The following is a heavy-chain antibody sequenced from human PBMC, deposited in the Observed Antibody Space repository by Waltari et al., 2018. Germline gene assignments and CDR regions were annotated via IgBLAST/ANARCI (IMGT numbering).Heavy chain of an antibody. CDR3: ARAWGIAAAGTLHY. Sequence: QVQLVQSGAEVKKPGASVKVSCKASGYTFTSYAMHWVRQAPGQRLDWMGWINAGNGNTKYSQKFQGRVTITRDTSASTAYMELSSLRSEDTAVYYCARAWGIAAAGTLHYWGQGTLVTVSS. J-gene: IGHJ4*02. CDR2: INAGNGNT. V-gene: IGHV1-3*01. D-gene: IGHD6-13*01. CDR1: GYTFTSYA.